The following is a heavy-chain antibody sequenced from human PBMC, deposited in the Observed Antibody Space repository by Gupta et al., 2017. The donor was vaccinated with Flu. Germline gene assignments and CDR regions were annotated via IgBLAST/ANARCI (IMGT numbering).Heavy chain of an antibody. CDR2: IIHILSIA. D-gene: IGHD4-17*01. CDR3: ARTSYGDANWFDP. Sequence: QVQLVQSGAEVKKPGSSVKVSCKASGRTFSSYTISVVRQAPGQGLERMGRIIHILSIANYAQKFQGRVTITADKSTSTAYMELSSLRSEDTALYYCARTSYGDANWFDPWGQGTLVTVSS. V-gene: IGHV1-69*02. CDR1: GRTFSSYT. J-gene: IGHJ5*02.